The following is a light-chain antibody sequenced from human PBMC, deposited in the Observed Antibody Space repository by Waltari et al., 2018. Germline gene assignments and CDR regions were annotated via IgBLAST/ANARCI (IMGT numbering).Light chain of an antibody. CDR3: QQRTNRPRMYT. V-gene: IGKV3-11*01. Sequence: EIVLTQSPGTLSLSPGERATLSCRASQSLSSSLAWYQQRPGQAPRLLIYDVSNRASGIPARFSGSGSGTDFTLTISSLEPEDFAVYYCQQRTNRPRMYTFGQGTKLEIK. CDR2: DVS. CDR1: QSLSSS. J-gene: IGKJ2*01.